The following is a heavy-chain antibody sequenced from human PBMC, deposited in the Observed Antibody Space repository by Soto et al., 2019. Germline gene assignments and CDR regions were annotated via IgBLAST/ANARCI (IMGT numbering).Heavy chain of an antibody. D-gene: IGHD3-10*01. V-gene: IGHV3-23*01. J-gene: IGHJ5*02. Sequence: GGSLRLSCAASGFTFSSYAMSWVSQAPGKGLEWVSAISGSGGSTYYADSVKGRFTISRDNSKNTLYLQMNSLRAEDTAVYYCAKDRGYYGSGSYYNDEDWFDPWGQGTLVTVSS. CDR2: ISGSGGST. CDR3: AKDRGYYGSGSYYNDEDWFDP. CDR1: GFTFSSYA.